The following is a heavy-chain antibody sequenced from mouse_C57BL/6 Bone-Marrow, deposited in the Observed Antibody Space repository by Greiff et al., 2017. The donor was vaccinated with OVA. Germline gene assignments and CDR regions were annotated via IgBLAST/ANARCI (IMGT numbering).Heavy chain of an antibody. J-gene: IGHJ3*01. V-gene: IGHV1-22*01. CDR1: GYTFTDYN. CDR3: AGGWGNVRPFAY. CDR2: INPNNGGT. Sequence: EVQLQQSGPELVKPGASVKMSCKASGYTFTDYNMHWVKQSHGKSLEWIGYINPNNGGTSYNQKFKGKATLTVNKSSSTAYMELRSLTSEDSAVYDCAGGWGNVRPFAYWGQGTPVTVSA. D-gene: IGHD2-1*01.